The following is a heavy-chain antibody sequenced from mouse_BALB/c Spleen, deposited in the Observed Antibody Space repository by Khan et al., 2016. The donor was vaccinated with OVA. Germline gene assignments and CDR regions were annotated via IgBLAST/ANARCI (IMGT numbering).Heavy chain of an antibody. J-gene: IGHJ4*01. CDR3: ARPLSTMMTTWYAMDY. CDR2: INTYTGEP. CDR1: GYTFTNYG. Sequence: QIQLVQSGPELKKPGETVKISCKASGYTFTNYGMNWVKQAPGKGLKWMGWINTYTGEPTYADDFKGRFAFSLQTSASTAYLQINNLKDEDMATYFCARPLSTMMTTWYAMDYWGQGTSVTVSS. V-gene: IGHV9-1*02. D-gene: IGHD2-4*01.